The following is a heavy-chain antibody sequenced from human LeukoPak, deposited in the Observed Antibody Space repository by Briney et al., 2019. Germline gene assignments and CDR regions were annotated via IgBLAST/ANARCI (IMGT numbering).Heavy chain of an antibody. V-gene: IGHV1-69*13. J-gene: IGHJ6*02. D-gene: IGHD6-19*01. CDR3: ARDGSGWLDYYYYGMDV. CDR1: GYTFTSYA. Sequence: SVKVSCKASGYTFTSYAISWVRQAPGQGLEWMGGIIPIFGTANYAQKFQGRVTITADESTSTAYMELSSLRSEDTAVYYCARDGSGWLDYYYYGMDVWGQGTTVTVS. CDR2: IIPIFGTA.